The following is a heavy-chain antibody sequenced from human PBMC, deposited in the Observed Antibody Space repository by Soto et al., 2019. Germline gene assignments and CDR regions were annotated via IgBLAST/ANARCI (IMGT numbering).Heavy chain of an antibody. CDR3: ARRYYDFWSGYYTYYYYGMDV. CDR1: GYTFTSYG. J-gene: IGHJ6*02. V-gene: IGHV1-18*01. CDR2: ISAYNGNT. D-gene: IGHD3-3*01. Sequence: GASVKVSCKASGYTFTSYGISWVRQAPGQGLEWMGWISAYNGNTNYAQKLQGRVTMTTDTSTSTAYMELRSLRSDDTAVYYCARRYYDFWSGYYTYYYYGMDVWGQGTTVTVSS.